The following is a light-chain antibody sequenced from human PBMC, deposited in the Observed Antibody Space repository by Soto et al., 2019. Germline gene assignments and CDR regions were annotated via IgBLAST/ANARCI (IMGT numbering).Light chain of an antibody. CDR1: SSNIGAGYD. Sequence: QSVLTRPPSMSGAPGQRVSMSCTGSSSNIGAGYDVHWYQHLPGTAPKLLIFGNSDRPSGVPDRFSGSKSGTSASLAISGLQAEDEADYYCQSYDSSLIGWVFGTGTKVTV. CDR2: GNS. J-gene: IGLJ1*01. V-gene: IGLV1-40*01. CDR3: QSYDSSLIGWV.